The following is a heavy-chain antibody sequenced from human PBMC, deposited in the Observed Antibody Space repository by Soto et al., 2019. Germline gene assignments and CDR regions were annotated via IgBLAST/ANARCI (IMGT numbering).Heavy chain of an antibody. CDR3: ASGLRPNPVDI. Sequence: LSLTCAVSGASISDYYWSWIRQPPGKGLEWIGYIYYSGSTKYNPSLKSRVTISEDTSKNQVSLKLRSVTAADTAVYYCASGLRPNPVDIWGQGTMVTVSS. D-gene: IGHD4-17*01. J-gene: IGHJ3*02. CDR1: GASISDYY. V-gene: IGHV4-59*01. CDR2: IYYSGST.